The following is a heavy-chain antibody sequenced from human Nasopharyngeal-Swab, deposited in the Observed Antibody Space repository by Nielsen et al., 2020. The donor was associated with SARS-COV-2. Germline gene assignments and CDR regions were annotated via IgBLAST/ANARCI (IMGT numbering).Heavy chain of an antibody. CDR3: ARINDFWSGYYFDY. CDR2: IYYSGST. Sequence: SETLSLTCTVSGGSISSSSYYWGWIRQPPGKGLEWIGYIYYSGSTNYNPSLKSRVTISVDTSKNQFSLKLSSVTAADTAVYYCARINDFWSGYYFDYWGQGTLVTVSS. CDR1: GGSISSSSYY. D-gene: IGHD3-3*01. J-gene: IGHJ4*02. V-gene: IGHV4-61*05.